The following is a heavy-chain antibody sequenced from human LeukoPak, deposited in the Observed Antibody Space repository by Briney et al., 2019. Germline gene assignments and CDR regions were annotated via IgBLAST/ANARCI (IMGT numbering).Heavy chain of an antibody. D-gene: IGHD6-13*01. V-gene: IGHV1-69*13. J-gene: IGHJ3*02. CDR3: ARGLFRVAAAGTAEAFDI. Sequence: SVKVSCKASGGTFSSYAISWVRQAPGQGLEWMGGIIPIFGTANYAQKFQGRVTITADESTSTAYMELSSLRSEDTAVYYCARGLFRVAAAGTAEAFDIWGQGTMVTVSS. CDR1: GGTFSSYA. CDR2: IIPIFGTA.